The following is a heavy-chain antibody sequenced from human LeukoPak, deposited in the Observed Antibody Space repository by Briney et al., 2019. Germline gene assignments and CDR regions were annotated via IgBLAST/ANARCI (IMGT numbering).Heavy chain of an antibody. CDR1: GFTFSSYG. D-gene: IGHD3-9*01. CDR3: AKDTNYDILAGYYHPYYYYGMDV. CDR2: ISCDGSNK. J-gene: IGHJ6*02. V-gene: IGHV3-30*18. Sequence: GGSLRLSCAASGFTFSSYGMHWVRQAPGKGLEWVAVISCDGSNKYYADSVKGRFTISRDNSKNTLYLQMNSLRAEDTAVYYCAKDTNYDILAGYYHPYYYYGMDVWGQGTTVTVSS.